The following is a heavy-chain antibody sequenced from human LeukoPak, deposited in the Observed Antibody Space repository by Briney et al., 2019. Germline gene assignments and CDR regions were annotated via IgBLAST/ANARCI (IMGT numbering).Heavy chain of an antibody. D-gene: IGHD2-2*01. CDR1: GGTFSSYT. CDR2: IIPILGIA. CDR3: ASYEYCSSTSCSQGSYYYYYYMDV. V-gene: IGHV1-69*02. Sequence: GASVKVSCKASGGTFSSYTISWVRQAPGQGLEWMGRIIPILGIANYAQKFQGRVTITADKSTSTAYMELSSLRSEDTAVYCCASYEYCSSTSCSQGSYYYYYYMDVWGKGTTVTVSS. J-gene: IGHJ6*03.